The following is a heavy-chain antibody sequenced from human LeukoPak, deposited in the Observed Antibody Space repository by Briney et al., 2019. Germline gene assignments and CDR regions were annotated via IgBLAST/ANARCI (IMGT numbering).Heavy chain of an antibody. V-gene: IGHV3-7*05. CDR1: GFTFSAYW. J-gene: IGHJ4*02. Sequence: PLGSPRLSCAASGFTFSAYWMGWVRQAPGKGLEWVANINQDGSGIYYVVSVKGRFTISRDNAKSSLYLQMNSLRAEDTAVYYCARHGRSCFDYWGQGTLVTVSS. CDR3: ARHGRSCFDY. CDR2: INQDGSGI.